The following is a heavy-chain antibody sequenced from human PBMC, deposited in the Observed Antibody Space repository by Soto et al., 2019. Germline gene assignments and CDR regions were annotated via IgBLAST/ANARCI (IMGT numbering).Heavy chain of an antibody. CDR2: IYPSGMP. D-gene: IGHD5-18*01. V-gene: IGHV4-30-2*01. CDR3: ARERGGYGLFDS. Sequence: SETLSLTCTVSAGSISNAAYSWSWIRQPPGKGLEWIGYIYPSGMPFYNPSLRSRVTISIDRSNDQFSLNLKSVTAADTAVYYCARERGGYGLFDSWGQGTLVTVSS. J-gene: IGHJ4*02. CDR1: AGSISNAAYS.